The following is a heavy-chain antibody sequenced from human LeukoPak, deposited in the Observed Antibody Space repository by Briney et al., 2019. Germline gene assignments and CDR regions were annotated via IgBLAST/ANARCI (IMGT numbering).Heavy chain of an antibody. CDR1: GYTFTSYG. J-gene: IGHJ4*02. V-gene: IGHV1-18*01. CDR3: ERDLFYYDSSGHGYFDY. Sequence: ASVKVSCKASGYTFTSYGISWVRQAPGQGLEWMGWISAYNGNTNYAQKLQGRVTMTTDTSTSTAYRELRSLRSDDTAVYYCERDLFYYDSSGHGYFDYWGQGTLVTVSS. CDR2: ISAYNGNT. D-gene: IGHD3-22*01.